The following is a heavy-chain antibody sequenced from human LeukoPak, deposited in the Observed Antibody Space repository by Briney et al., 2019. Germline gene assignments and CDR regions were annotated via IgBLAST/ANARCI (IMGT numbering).Heavy chain of an antibody. V-gene: IGHV4-61*02. CDR2: IYTSGST. CDR1: GGSISSGSYY. D-gene: IGHD3-16*01. Sequence: SQTLSLTCTVSGGSISSGSYYWSWIRQPAGKGLEWIGRIYTSGSTNYNPSLKSRVTISVDTSKNQFSLKLSSVTAADTAVYYCAREALIRRRAFDIWGQGTMVTVSS. CDR3: AREALIRRRAFDI. J-gene: IGHJ3*02.